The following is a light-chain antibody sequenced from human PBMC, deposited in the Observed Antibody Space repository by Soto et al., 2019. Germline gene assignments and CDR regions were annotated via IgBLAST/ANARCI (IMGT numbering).Light chain of an antibody. CDR2: DVS. V-gene: IGLV2-11*01. CDR1: SSDVGGYNY. Sequence: QSALTQPRSVSGSPGQSVTISCTGTSSDVGGYNYVSWYQQHPGKAPKLMIYDVSKRPSGFPDRFSGFKSGNTASLTISGLQAEDEADYSCCSHAGTYIYVFGTGTKLTVL. CDR3: CSHAGTYIYV. J-gene: IGLJ1*01.